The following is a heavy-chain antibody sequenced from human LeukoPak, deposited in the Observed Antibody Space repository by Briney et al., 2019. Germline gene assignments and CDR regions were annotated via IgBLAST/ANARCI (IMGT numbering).Heavy chain of an antibody. Sequence: PSGTLSLTCAVSGYSISSSNWWGWIRQPPGKGLEWIGYIYYSGSTYYNPSLKSRVTMSVDTSKNQFSLKLSSVTAADTAVYYCARAGRDGYNYNWFDPWGQGTLVTVSS. CDR2: IYYSGST. J-gene: IGHJ5*02. CDR1: GYSISSSNW. CDR3: ARAGRDGYNYNWFDP. V-gene: IGHV4-28*03. D-gene: IGHD5-24*01.